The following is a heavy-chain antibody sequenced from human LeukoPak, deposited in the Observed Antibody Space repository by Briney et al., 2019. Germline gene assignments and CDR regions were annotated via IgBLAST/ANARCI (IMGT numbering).Heavy chain of an antibody. CDR3: ARDPGDYVWGRSGFQH. CDR1: GGTFSSYA. CDR2: IIPIFGTA. V-gene: IGHV1-69*13. J-gene: IGHJ1*01. Sequence: GASVKVSCKASGGTFSSYAISWVRQAPGQGLEWMGGIIPIFGTATYAQKFQGRVTITADESTSTAYMELSRLRSEDTAVYYCARDPGDYVWGRSGFQHWGQGTLVTVSS. D-gene: IGHD3-16*01.